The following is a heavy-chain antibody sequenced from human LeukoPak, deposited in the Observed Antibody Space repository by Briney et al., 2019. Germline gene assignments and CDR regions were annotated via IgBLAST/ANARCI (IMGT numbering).Heavy chain of an antibody. V-gene: IGHV4-38-2*01. CDR1: GYSISSGYY. CDR3: ARQHDSYHYYYVDV. CDR2: LYHSDSI. D-gene: IGHD6-13*01. J-gene: IGHJ6*03. Sequence: SETLSLTCAVSGYSISSGYYWIWIRQPPGKGLEWIGSLYHSDSIYYNPSLESRVTMSVDTSKNQFSLKLSFVTAATTAVYYCARQHDSYHYYYVDVWGKGATVTVSS.